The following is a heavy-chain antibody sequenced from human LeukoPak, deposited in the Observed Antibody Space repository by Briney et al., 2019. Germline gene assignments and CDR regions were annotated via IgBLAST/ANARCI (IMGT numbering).Heavy chain of an antibody. CDR1: GFTFTDYS. V-gene: IGHV3-48*01. J-gene: IGHJ4*02. CDR3: ASDPPRRYDY. D-gene: IGHD1-14*01. Sequence: GSLRLSCAASGFTFTDYSMNWVRQAPGKGLEWISYISSSGPTHYADSVKGRFTISRDNAKNSVYLQTNSLRLEDTAVYYCASDPPRRYDYWGQGTLVTVSS. CDR2: ISSSGPT.